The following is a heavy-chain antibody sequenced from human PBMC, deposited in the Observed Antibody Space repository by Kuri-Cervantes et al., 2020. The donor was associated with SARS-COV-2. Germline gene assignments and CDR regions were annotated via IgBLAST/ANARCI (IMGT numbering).Heavy chain of an antibody. J-gene: IGHJ3*02. D-gene: IGHD3-9*01. CDR1: GFTFSSYW. CDR3: ARDPLDDILTDDAFDI. CDR2: IKQDGSEK. V-gene: IGHV3-7*01. Sequence: GESLKISCAASGFTFSSYWMSWVRQAPGKGLEWVANIKQDGSEKYYVDSVKGRFTISRDNAKNSLYLQMNSLRAEDTAVYYCARDPLDDILTDDAFDIWGQGTMVTVSS.